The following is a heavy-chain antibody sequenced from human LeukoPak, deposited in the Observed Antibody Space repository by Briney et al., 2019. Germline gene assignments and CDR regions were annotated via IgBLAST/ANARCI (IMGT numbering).Heavy chain of an antibody. CDR1: GGSFSGYY. Sequence: SETLSLTCAVYGGSFSGYYGSWIRQPPGKGLEWIGEINHSGSTNYNPSLKSRVTISVDTSKNQFSLKLSSVTAADTAVYYCARDGEKTPYYGSGKPVREYYYYYMDVWGKGTPVTVSS. J-gene: IGHJ6*03. D-gene: IGHD3-10*01. V-gene: IGHV4-34*01. CDR2: INHSGST. CDR3: ARDGEKTPYYGSGKPVREYYYYYMDV.